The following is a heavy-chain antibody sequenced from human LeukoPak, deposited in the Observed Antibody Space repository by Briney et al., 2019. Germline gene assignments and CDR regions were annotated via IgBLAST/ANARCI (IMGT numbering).Heavy chain of an antibody. D-gene: IGHD6-19*01. V-gene: IGHV1-46*01. CDR2: ISPSGAST. J-gene: IGHJ3*02. CDR1: GYTFTSSY. CDR3: ARVGLEESSDFDI. Sequence: ASVKVSCKASGYTFTSSYLHWVRQAPGQGLEWMGMISPSGASTTYAQKFQGRVTITADKSTSTAYMELSSLRSEDTAVYYCARVGLEESSDFDIWGQGTMVTVSS.